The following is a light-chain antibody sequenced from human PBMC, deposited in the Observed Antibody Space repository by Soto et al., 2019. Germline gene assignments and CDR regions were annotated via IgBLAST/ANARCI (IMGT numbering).Light chain of an antibody. CDR3: CSFAGSYSYV. J-gene: IGLJ1*01. V-gene: IGLV2-11*01. Sequence: QYVLTQARSVSGCPGQSVTISCTGTSSDVGRYDYVSWYQQYPGEAPKLIIYDVTERPSGVPDRFSGSKSGNTASLTISGLRAEDEAAYSCCSFAGSYSYVFGSGTKVTVL. CDR1: SSDVGRYDY. CDR2: DVT.